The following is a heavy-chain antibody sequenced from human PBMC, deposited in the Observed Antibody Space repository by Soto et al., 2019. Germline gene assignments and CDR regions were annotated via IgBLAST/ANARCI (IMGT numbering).Heavy chain of an antibody. CDR1: GFTFSSYA. V-gene: IGHV3-64D*06. D-gene: IGHD5-12*01. CDR3: VKGKVEMATPNPDRTAKVFDY. J-gene: IGHJ4*02. CDR2: ISSNGGST. Sequence: EVQLVESGGGLVQPGGSLRLSCSASGFTFSSYAMHWVRQAPGKGLEYVSAISSNGGSTYYADSVKGRFTISRDNSKNTLYLQMSSLRAEDTAVYYCVKGKVEMATPNPDRTAKVFDYWGQGTLVTVSS.